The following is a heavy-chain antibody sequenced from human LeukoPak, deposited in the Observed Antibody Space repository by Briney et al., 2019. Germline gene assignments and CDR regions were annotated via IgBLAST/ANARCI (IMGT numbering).Heavy chain of an antibody. J-gene: IGHJ5*02. D-gene: IGHD3-9*01. CDR3: ARGVLYDITKLNWFDP. CDR1: GGSISSGGYY. CDR2: IYYSGST. V-gene: IGHV4-31*03. Sequence: SETLSLTCTVSGGSISSGGYYWSWIRQHPGKGLEWIGYIYYSGSTYYNPSLKSRVTISVDTSKNQFSLKLSSVTAADTAVYYCARGVLYDITKLNWFDPWGQGTLVTVSS.